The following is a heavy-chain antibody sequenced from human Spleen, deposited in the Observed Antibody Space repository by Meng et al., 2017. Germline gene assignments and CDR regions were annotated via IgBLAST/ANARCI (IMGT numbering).Heavy chain of an antibody. J-gene: IGHJ4*02. CDR3: ARFWGYFDY. D-gene: IGHD7-27*01. CDR1: GGSFSGYY. V-gene: IGHV4-34*01. Sequence: SETLSLTCAVYGGSFSGYYWSWIRQPPGKGLEWIGEINHSGSTYYSPSLKSRVTISVDTSKNQFSLKLNSVTAADSGVYYCARFWGYFDYWGQGALVTVSS. CDR2: INHSGST.